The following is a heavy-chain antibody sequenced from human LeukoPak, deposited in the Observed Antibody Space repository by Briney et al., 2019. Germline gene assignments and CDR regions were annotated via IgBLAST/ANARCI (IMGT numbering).Heavy chain of an antibody. D-gene: IGHD5-18*01. Sequence: SSQTLSLTCAVSGGSISSGGYSWSWIRQPPGKGLEWIGYIYHSGSTYYNPSLKSRVTISVDRSKNQFSLKLSSVTAADMAVYYCARGGYSYGNWFDPWGQGTLVTVSS. CDR1: GGSISSGGYS. V-gene: IGHV4-30-2*01. CDR2: IYHSGST. J-gene: IGHJ5*02. CDR3: ARGGYSYGNWFDP.